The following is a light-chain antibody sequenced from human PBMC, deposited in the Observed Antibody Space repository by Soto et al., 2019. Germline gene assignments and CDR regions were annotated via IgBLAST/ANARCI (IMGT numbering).Light chain of an antibody. CDR3: QQGDSFPFT. CDR1: QDISSW. CDR2: AAS. Sequence: DIQMTQSPSSVSASVGDTVTITCRASQDISSWVAWYRQKPGKAPKLLISAASSLQSGVPTRFSGSGSGTDFTLIISGLQPEDFATHFCQQGDSFPFTFGGGTKVDIK. V-gene: IGKV1-12*01. J-gene: IGKJ4*01.